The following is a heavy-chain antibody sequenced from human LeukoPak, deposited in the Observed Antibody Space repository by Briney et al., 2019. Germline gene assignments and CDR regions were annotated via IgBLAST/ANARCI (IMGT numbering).Heavy chain of an antibody. CDR3: ARLNRYCSSTSCSDY. D-gene: IGHD2-2*01. CDR2: IYYSGST. Sequence: SEPLSLICTVSGSSISSYCWSWIRQPPGKGLEWIGYIYYSGSTNYNPSLKSRVTISIDTSKKQFSLKLSSVTAADTAVYYFARLNRYCSSTSCSDYKGQGTLVTVSS. CDR1: GSSISSYC. J-gene: IGHJ4*02. V-gene: IGHV4-59*08.